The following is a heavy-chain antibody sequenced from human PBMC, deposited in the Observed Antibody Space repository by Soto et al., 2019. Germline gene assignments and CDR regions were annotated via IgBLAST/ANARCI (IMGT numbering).Heavy chain of an antibody. V-gene: IGHV3-30-3*01. D-gene: IGHD3-3*01. Sequence: QVQLVESGGGVVQPGRSLRLSCAASGFTFSSYAMYWVRQAPGKGLEWVAVISYDGSNKYYADSVKGRFTISRDNSKNTLYLQMNSLRAEDTAVYYCARDEDLRITIFGVVSDGMDVWGQGTTVTVSS. J-gene: IGHJ6*02. CDR2: ISYDGSNK. CDR1: GFTFSSYA. CDR3: ARDEDLRITIFGVVSDGMDV.